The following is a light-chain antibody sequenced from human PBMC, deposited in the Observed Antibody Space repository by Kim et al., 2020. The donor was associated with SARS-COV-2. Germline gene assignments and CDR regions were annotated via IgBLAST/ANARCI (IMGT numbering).Light chain of an antibody. CDR3: QAWDSGTVV. CDR2: QDN. CDR1: KLGDKY. Sequence: SYELTQPPSVSVSPGQTASITCPGDKLGDKYACWYQQKPGQSPILIMYQDNKRPSGIPERFSGSNSGNRATLTISGTQAMDEADYYCQAWDSGTVVFGGGTQLTVL. V-gene: IGLV3-1*01. J-gene: IGLJ2*01.